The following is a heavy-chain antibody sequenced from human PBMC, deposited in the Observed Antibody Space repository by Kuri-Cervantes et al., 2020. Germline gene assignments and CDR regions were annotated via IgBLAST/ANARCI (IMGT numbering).Heavy chain of an antibody. V-gene: IGHV4-34*01. J-gene: IGHJ5*02. D-gene: IGHD2-15*01. CDR1: GGSFSGYY. CDR2: INHSGST. Sequence: ESLKISCAVYGGSFSGYYWSWIRQPPGKGLEWIGEINHSGSTNYNPSLKSRVTISVDRSKNQFSLKLSSVTAADTAVYYCARYCSGGSCYDGHWFDPWGQGTLVTVSS. CDR3: ARYCSGGSCYDGHWFDP.